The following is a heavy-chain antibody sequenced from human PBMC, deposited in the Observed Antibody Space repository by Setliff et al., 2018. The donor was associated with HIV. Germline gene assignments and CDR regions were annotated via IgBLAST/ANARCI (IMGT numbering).Heavy chain of an antibody. CDR3: ARDMTYFYDSSGSLGWFDP. CDR2: MHYSGTT. Sequence: SETLSLTCAVSGGSISSSSCFWGWIRQPPGKGLEWIGSMHYSGTTYYNLSLKSRATISVDTSKNQFSLNLRSVTAADTAVYYCARDMTYFYDSSGSLGWFDPWGQGTLVTVSS. J-gene: IGHJ5*02. CDR1: GGSISSSSCF. D-gene: IGHD3-22*01. V-gene: IGHV4-39*07.